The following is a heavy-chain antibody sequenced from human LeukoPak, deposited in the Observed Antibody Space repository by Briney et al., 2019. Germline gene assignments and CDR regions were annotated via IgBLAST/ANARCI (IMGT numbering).Heavy chain of an antibody. CDR1: GGSISSSSYY. CDR3: ARWVPQSNAFDI. J-gene: IGHJ3*02. V-gene: IGHV4-39*01. CDR2: IYYSGST. Sequence: SETLSLTCTVSGGSISSSSYYWGWIRQPPGKGLEWIGSIYYSGSTYYNPSLKSRVTISVDTSKNQFSLRLSSVTVADTVVYYCARWVPQSNAFDIWGQGTMVTVSS.